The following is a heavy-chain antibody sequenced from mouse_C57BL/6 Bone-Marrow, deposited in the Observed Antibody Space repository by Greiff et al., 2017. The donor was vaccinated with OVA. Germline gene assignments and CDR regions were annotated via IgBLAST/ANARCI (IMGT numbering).Heavy chain of an antibody. Sequence: VQLQQSGAELVRPGASVKLSCTASGFNIKDDYMHWVKQRPEKGREWIGWIDPENGATEYASKFQGKATITADTSSNTAYLQLSSLTSEDTAVYYCTPLLHAMDYWGQGTSVTVSS. CDR2: IDPENGAT. D-gene: IGHD2-10*01. CDR3: TPLLHAMDY. V-gene: IGHV14-4*01. CDR1: GFNIKDDY. J-gene: IGHJ4*01.